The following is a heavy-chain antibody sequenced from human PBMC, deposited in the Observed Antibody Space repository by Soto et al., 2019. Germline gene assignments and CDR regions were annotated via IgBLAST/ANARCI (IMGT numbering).Heavy chain of an antibody. V-gene: IGHV3-30*18. CDR2: ISYDGSNK. CDR1: GFTFSSYG. Sequence: VQLVESGGGVVQPGRSLRLSCAASGFTFSSYGMHWVRQAPGKGLEWVAVISYDGSNKYYADSVKGRFTISRDNSKNTLYLQMNSLRAEDTAVYYCAKDYDSSGYYDYWGQGTLVTVSS. J-gene: IGHJ4*02. D-gene: IGHD3-22*01. CDR3: AKDYDSSGYYDY.